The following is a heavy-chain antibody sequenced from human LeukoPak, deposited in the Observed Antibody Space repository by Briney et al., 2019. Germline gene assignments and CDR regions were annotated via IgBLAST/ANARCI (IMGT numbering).Heavy chain of an antibody. CDR2: IYSGGST. V-gene: IGHV3-53*01. CDR3: ARGAREAFDI. CDR1: GFTVSSNY. J-gene: IGHJ3*02. Sequence: PGGSLRLSCAASGFTVSSNYMSWVRRAPGKGLEWVSVIYSGGSTYYADSVKGRFTISRDNSKNTLYLQLNSLRAEDTAVYYCARGAREAFDIWGQGTMVTVSS.